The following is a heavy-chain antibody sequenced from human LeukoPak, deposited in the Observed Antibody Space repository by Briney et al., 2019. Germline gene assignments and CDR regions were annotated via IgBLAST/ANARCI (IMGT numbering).Heavy chain of an antibody. J-gene: IGHJ4*02. CDR3: ASSGYYYDSSGYYRYYFDY. CDR2: ISYDGVNK. CDR1: GFTFSNYG. V-gene: IGHV3-30*03. Sequence: GGSLRLSCAASGFTFSNYGMHWVRQAPGKGLEWVALISYDGVNKYYADSVKGRFTISRDNSKNTLYLQMNSLRAEDTAVYYCASSGYYYDSSGYYRYYFDYWGQGTLVTVSS. D-gene: IGHD3-22*01.